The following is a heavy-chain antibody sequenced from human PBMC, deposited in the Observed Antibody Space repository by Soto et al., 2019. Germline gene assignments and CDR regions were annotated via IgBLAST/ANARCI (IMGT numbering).Heavy chain of an antibody. J-gene: IGHJ6*03. CDR2: INHSGST. D-gene: IGHD6-13*01. Sequence: SETLSLTCAVYGGSFSGYYWSWIRQPPGKGLEWIGEINHSGSTNYNPSLKSRVTISVDTSKNQFSLKLSSVTAADTAVYYCARGRGEQQLVAGKRYYYYMDVWGKGTTVTV. V-gene: IGHV4-34*01. CDR1: GGSFSGYY. CDR3: ARGRGEQQLVAGKRYYYYMDV.